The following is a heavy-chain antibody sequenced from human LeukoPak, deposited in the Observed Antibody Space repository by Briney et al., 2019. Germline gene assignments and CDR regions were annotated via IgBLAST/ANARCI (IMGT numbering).Heavy chain of an antibody. CDR3: ARDLRHPVGGTSY. D-gene: IGHD4-23*01. Sequence: TAGGSLRLFCAASGFTFSAYSMNWVRQAPGKGLEWVSSISSGSRYIYYADSVKGRFTISRDNAKDSLYLQMNSLRAEDTAVYYCARDLRHPVGGTSYWGQGTLVTVSS. CDR2: ISSGSRYI. CDR1: GFTFSAYS. V-gene: IGHV3-21*01. J-gene: IGHJ4*02.